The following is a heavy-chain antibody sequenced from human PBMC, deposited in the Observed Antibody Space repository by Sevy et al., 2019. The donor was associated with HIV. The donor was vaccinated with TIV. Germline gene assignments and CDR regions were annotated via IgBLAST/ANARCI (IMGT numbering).Heavy chain of an antibody. Sequence: GGSLRLSCAASGFTFSDYYMSWIRQAPGKGLEWISYISSGGRTMSYADSVKGRFTMSRDNAKNSLFLQMNSLRAEDTAFYYCATLRYNYGPYYFDLWGQGTLVTVSS. CDR3: ATLRYNYGPYYFDL. V-gene: IGHV3-11*01. J-gene: IGHJ4*02. CDR1: GFTFSDYY. D-gene: IGHD5-18*01. CDR2: ISSGGRTM.